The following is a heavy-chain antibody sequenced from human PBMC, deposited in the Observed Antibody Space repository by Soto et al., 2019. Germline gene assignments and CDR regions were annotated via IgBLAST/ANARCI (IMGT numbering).Heavy chain of an antibody. Sequence: ASVKVSCKVSGYTLTELSMHWVRQAPGKRLEWMGGFDPEDGETIYAQKFQGRVTMTEDTSTDTAYMELSSLRSEDTAVYYCATGPNDFWSGYNGMDVWGQGTTVTVSS. J-gene: IGHJ6*02. CDR1: GYTLTELS. CDR2: FDPEDGET. D-gene: IGHD3-3*01. CDR3: ATGPNDFWSGYNGMDV. V-gene: IGHV1-24*01.